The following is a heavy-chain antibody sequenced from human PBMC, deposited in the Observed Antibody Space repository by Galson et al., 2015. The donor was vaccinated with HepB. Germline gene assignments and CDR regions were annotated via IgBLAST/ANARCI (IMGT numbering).Heavy chain of an antibody. CDR3: AGRQVYGYGLDI. Sequence: SLRLSCAASGFSFSTYDMSWVRQAPGKGMEWVSASEGGGATFYTDSVKGRFTISRDNSKNTLNLQMNSLRAEDTALYYCAGRQVYGYGLDIWGQGTMVTVSS. CDR1: GFSFSTYD. D-gene: IGHD5-18*01. V-gene: IGHV3-23*01. CDR2: SEGGGAT. J-gene: IGHJ3*02.